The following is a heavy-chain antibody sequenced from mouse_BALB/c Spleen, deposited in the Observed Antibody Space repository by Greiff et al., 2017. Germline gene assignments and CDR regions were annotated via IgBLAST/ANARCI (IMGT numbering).Heavy chain of an antibody. D-gene: IGHD2-1*01. CDR2: INPSSGYT. CDR3: ARGYYGNWDYAMDY. CDR1: GYTFTSYT. V-gene: IGHV1-4*01. Sequence: QVQLKESGAELARPGASVKMSCKASGYTFTSYTMHWVKQRPGQGLEWIGYINPSSGYTNYNQKFKDKATLTADKSSSTAYMQLSSLTSEDSAVYYCARGYYGNWDYAMDYWGQGTSVTVSS. J-gene: IGHJ4*01.